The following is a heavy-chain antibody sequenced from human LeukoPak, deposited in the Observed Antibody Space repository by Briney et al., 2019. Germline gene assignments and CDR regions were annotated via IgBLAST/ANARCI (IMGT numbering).Heavy chain of an antibody. CDR2: ISYDGSNK. Sequence: GGSLRLSCAASGFTFSSYAMHWVRQAPGKGLEWVAVISYDGSNKYYADSVKGRFTISRDNSKNTLYLQMNSLRAEDTAVYHCARVGEDGYSSSWYRLFDYWGQGTLVTVSS. D-gene: IGHD6-13*01. V-gene: IGHV3-30*04. CDR1: GFTFSSYA. CDR3: ARVGEDGYSSSWYRLFDY. J-gene: IGHJ4*02.